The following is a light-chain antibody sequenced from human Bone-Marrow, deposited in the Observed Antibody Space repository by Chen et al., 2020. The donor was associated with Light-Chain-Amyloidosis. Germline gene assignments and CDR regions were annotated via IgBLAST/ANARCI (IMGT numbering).Light chain of an antibody. V-gene: IGKV3-20*01. Sequence: SPGRQRFSRGEGANLSCRASQTISSNYLTWYQQKFGQAPRLLIYGSSSRATGIPDRFTGSGSGTDFTLTINRLEPEDFAMYYCQQYGTSPLTFGGGTKVEIK. CDR2: GSS. J-gene: IGKJ4*01. CDR3: QQYGTSPLT. CDR1: QTISSNY.